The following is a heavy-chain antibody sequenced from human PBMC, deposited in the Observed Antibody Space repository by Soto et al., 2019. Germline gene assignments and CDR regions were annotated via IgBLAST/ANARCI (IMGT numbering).Heavy chain of an antibody. V-gene: IGHV1-69*01. Sequence: QVQLVQSGAVVKKPGSSVKVSCKASGGTFSSYAISWVRQAPGQGLEWMGGIIPIFGTANYAQKFQGRVTITADESTSTAYMELSSLRSEDTAVYYCARDAVAVAGTVWFDPWGQGTLVTVSS. D-gene: IGHD6-19*01. CDR2: IIPIFGTA. J-gene: IGHJ5*02. CDR1: GGTFSSYA. CDR3: ARDAVAVAGTVWFDP.